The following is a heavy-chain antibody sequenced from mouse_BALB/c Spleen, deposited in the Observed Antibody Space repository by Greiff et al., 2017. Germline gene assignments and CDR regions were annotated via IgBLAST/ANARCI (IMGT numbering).Heavy chain of an antibody. CDR3: TRRNRYVYAMDY. CDR1: GYTFTSYY. J-gene: IGHJ4*01. CDR2: INPSNGGT. D-gene: IGHD2-14*01. V-gene: IGHV1S81*02. Sequence: QVQLKESGAELVKPGASVKLSCKASGYTFTSYYMYWVKQRPGQGLEWIGEINPSNGGTNFNEKFKSKATLTVDKSSSTAYMQLSSLTSEDSAVYYCTRRNRYVYAMDYWGQGTSVTVSS.